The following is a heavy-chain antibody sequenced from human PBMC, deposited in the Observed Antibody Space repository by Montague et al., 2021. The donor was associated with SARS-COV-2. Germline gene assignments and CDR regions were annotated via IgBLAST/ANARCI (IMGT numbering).Heavy chain of an antibody. CDR3: ARVGRQQLVRLSGMDV. J-gene: IGHJ6*02. V-gene: IGHV4-39*07. CDR2: IYYSGST. CDR1: GGSISSSSYY. Sequence: SETLSLTCTVSGGSISSSSYYWGWIRQPPRKGLEWIGSIYYSGSTYYNPSLKSRVTISVDTSKNQFSLKLGSVTAADTAVYYCARVGRQQLVRLSGMDVWGQGTTVTVSS. D-gene: IGHD6-13*01.